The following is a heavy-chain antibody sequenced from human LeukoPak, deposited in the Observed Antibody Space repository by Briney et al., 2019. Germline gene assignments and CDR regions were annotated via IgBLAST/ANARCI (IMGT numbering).Heavy chain of an antibody. CDR2: SYYSGRT. V-gene: IGHV4-39*01. CDR1: GDSISSSSYY. CDR3: ARTPYDSSGHYFDF. J-gene: IGHJ4*02. Sequence: SETLSLTCTVSGDSISSSSYYWGWIRQSPGKGLEWIGSSYYSGRTYYSPTLKSRVTVSVDTTKNQFSLKQSPVTAADTAVFYCARTPYDSSGHYFDFWGQGTLVTVSS. D-gene: IGHD3-22*01.